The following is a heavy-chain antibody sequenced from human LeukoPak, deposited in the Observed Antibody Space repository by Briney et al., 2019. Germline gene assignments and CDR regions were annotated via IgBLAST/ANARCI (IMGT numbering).Heavy chain of an antibody. D-gene: IGHD6-6*01. CDR3: ARDHSSSCSDY. Sequence: PGGSLSLSCAASGFTFSSYSMNWVRQAPGKGLEWVSSISSSSGYIYYADSVKGRFTISRDNAKNSLYLQMNSLRAEDTAVYYCARDHSSSCSDYWGQGTLVTVSS. CDR2: ISSSSGYI. J-gene: IGHJ4*02. V-gene: IGHV3-21*01. CDR1: GFTFSSYS.